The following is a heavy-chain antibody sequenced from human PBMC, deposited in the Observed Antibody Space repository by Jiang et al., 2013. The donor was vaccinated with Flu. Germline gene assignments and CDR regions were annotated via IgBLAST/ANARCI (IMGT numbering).Heavy chain of an antibody. Sequence: QLLESGGAVVQPGGSLRLSCAASGFTFSSYGIHWVRQAPGEGLEWVAFIRYDGTTKYADSEKGRFIISRDNSKNTVFLQMNRLSAEDTGVYYCAKDWGFCGDDSCYHLDYWGQGTLVTVSS. D-gene: IGHD2-15*01. CDR3: AKDWGFCGDDSCYHLDY. CDR1: GFTFSSYG. V-gene: IGHV3-30*02. J-gene: IGHJ4*02. CDR2: IRYDGTTK.